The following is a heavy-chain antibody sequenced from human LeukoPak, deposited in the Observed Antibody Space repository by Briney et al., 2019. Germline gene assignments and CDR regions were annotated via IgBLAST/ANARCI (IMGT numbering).Heavy chain of an antibody. V-gene: IGHV3-64*01. Sequence: QPGGSLRLSCAASGFTFSSYAMHWVRQAPGKGLEYVPGISSNGGSTYYANSVKGRFTISRDNSKNTLYLQMGSLRPEDMAVYYCARVVGATYFDYWGQGTLVTVSS. CDR2: ISSNGGST. D-gene: IGHD1-26*01. CDR3: ARVVGATYFDY. CDR1: GFTFSSYA. J-gene: IGHJ4*02.